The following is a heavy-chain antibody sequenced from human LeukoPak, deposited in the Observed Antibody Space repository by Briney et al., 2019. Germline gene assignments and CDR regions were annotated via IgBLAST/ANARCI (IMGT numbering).Heavy chain of an antibody. Sequence: GGSLRLSCPASGFTFNNYAMIWVRQAPGKGLEWVSGISGSGGSTYYADSVKGRFTISRDNSKNTLYLQMNSLRVEDTAVYYCAKGRTSGSFDYWGQGTLVTVSS. V-gene: IGHV3-23*01. CDR1: GFTFNNYA. CDR3: AKGRTSGSFDY. D-gene: IGHD3-3*01. J-gene: IGHJ4*02. CDR2: ISGSGGST.